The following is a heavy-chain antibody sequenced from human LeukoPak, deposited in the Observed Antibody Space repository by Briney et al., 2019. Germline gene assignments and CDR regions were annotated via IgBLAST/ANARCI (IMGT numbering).Heavy chain of an antibody. CDR1: GDSISSYY. CDR2: FYYSGST. CDR3: ARAVLLWFGESPYYFDY. Sequence: SETLSLTCTVSGDSISSYYWSWLRQPPGKGLEWLGYFYYSGSTNYNPSLKSRVTISVDTSKNQFSLKLSSVTAADTAVYYCARAVLLWFGESPYYFDYWGQGTLVTVSS. J-gene: IGHJ4*02. V-gene: IGHV4-59*01. D-gene: IGHD3-10*01.